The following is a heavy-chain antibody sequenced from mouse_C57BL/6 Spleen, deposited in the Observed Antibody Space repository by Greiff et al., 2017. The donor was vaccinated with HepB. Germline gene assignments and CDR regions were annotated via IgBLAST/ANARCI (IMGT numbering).Heavy chain of an antibody. Sequence: EVQLQESGPGLVKPSQSLSLTCSVTGYSITSGYYWNWIRQFPGNKLEWMGYISYDGSNNYNPSLTNRISITRDTSKNQFFLKLNSVTTEDTATYYCARVDYYDYAFAYWGQGTLVTVSA. CDR2: ISYDGSN. V-gene: IGHV3-6*01. D-gene: IGHD2-4*01. CDR3: ARVDYYDYAFAY. J-gene: IGHJ3*01. CDR1: GYSITSGYY.